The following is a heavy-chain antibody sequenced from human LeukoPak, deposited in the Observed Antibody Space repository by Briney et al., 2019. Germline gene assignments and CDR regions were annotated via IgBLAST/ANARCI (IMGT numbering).Heavy chain of an antibody. CDR1: GYNFTTYW. V-gene: IGHV5-51*01. CDR2: IYPADSDT. D-gene: IGHD6-19*01. J-gene: IGHJ4*02. CDR3: ARGRLTIAVVRAFDY. Sequence: HGESLKISCKGSGYNFTTYWIGWVRQMPGKGLEWMGVIYPADSDTKYSPSFQGQVTISADKSITTAYLQWSSLKASDTAMYYCARGRLTIAVVRAFDYWGQGNLVTVSS.